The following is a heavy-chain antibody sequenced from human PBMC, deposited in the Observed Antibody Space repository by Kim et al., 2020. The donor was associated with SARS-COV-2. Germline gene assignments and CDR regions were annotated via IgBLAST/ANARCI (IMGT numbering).Heavy chain of an antibody. V-gene: IGHV4-59*08. Sequence: SETLSLTCTVSGGSISSYYWSWIRQPPGKRLEWIGYIYQSGTTSYNPSLKSRVAISVDTSKNQFSLNLNSVTAADTAVYYCARRYRSDSSGYSLGAFDVWGKGTMVSVSS. CDR3: ARRYRSDSSGYSLGAFDV. J-gene: IGHJ3*01. CDR1: GGSISSYY. D-gene: IGHD3-22*01. CDR2: IYQSGTT.